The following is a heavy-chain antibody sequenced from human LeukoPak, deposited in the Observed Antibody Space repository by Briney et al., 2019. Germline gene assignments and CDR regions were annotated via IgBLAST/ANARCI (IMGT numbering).Heavy chain of an antibody. J-gene: IGHJ4*02. CDR3: ARGPRYSSGWPDY. Sequence: GESLKISCKASGYTLNGYWLAWVRQMPGKGLEWMGIIYPGDSDTRYSPSFQGQVTISADKSISTAYLQWSSLKASDTAMYYCARGPRYSSGWPDYWGQGTLVTVSS. V-gene: IGHV5-51*01. D-gene: IGHD6-19*01. CDR2: IYPGDSDT. CDR1: GYTLNGYW.